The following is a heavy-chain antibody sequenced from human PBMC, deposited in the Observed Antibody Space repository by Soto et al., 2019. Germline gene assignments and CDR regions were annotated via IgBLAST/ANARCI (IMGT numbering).Heavy chain of an antibody. CDR1: GFTFSSYS. CDR3: HSGDSSSWGPFDY. V-gene: IGHV3-21*01. Sequence: PGGSLRLSCAASGFTFSSYSMNWVRQAPGKGLEWVSSISSSSSYIYYADSVKGRFTISRDNAKNSLYLQMNSLRAEDTAVYYCHSGDSSSWGPFDYWGQGTLVTVSS. J-gene: IGHJ4*02. D-gene: IGHD6-13*01. CDR2: ISSSSSYI.